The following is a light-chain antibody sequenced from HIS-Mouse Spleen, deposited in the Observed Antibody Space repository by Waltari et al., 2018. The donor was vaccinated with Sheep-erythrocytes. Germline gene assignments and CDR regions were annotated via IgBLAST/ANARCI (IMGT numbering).Light chain of an antibody. CDR1: SSDVGGSNY. V-gene: IGLV2-11*01. CDR2: DVS. Sequence: QSALTQPRSVSGSPGQSVTISCTGTSSDVGGSNYVSWYQQHPGKAPKLMIYDVSKRPSGVPDRFSGLQAEDEADYYCCSYAGSYNHVFATGTKVTVL. CDR3: CSYAGSYNHV. J-gene: IGLJ1*01.